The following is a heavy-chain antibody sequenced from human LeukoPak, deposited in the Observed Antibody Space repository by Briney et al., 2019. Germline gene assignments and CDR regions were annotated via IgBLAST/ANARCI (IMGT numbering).Heavy chain of an antibody. CDR1: GGSISSSSYY. CDR2: IYYSGST. J-gene: IGHJ4*02. D-gene: IGHD3-10*01. CDR3: ARLKANGSGFDY. Sequence: SETLSLTCTVSGGSISSSSYYWGWIRQPPGKGLEWIGSIYYSGSTYYNPSLKSRVTISVDTSKNQFSLKLSSVPAADTAGYYGARLKANGSGFDYWGQGTLVTVSS. V-gene: IGHV4-39*01.